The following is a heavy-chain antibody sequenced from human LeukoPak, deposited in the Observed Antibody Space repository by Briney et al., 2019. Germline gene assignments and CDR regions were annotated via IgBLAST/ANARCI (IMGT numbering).Heavy chain of an antibody. Sequence: SQTLSLTCTVSGGSISSGSYYWSWIRQPAGKGLEWIGRIYTSGSTNYNPSLKRRVTMSVDTSKNQFSLKLSSVTAADTAVYYCARSEVVPAYYYGMDVWGQGTTVTVSS. V-gene: IGHV4-61*02. CDR2: IYTSGST. D-gene: IGHD2-2*01. CDR1: GGSISSGSYY. CDR3: ARSEVVPAYYYGMDV. J-gene: IGHJ6*02.